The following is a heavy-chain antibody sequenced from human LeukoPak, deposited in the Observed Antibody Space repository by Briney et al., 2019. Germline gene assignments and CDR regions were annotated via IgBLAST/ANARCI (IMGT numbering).Heavy chain of an antibody. CDR2: ISGSSSRI. J-gene: IGHJ5*02. V-gene: IGHV3-48*01. CDR3: ASLGGYCSSTSCYNSRYNWFDP. Sequence: GGSLRLSCAASGFSFSSYSMNWVRQAPGKGLEWVSYISGSSSRIYYADSVKGRFTISRDNAKTSLYLQMNSLRAEDTAVYYCASLGGYCSSTSCYNSRYNWFDPWGQGTLVTVSS. CDR1: GFSFSSYS. D-gene: IGHD2-2*02.